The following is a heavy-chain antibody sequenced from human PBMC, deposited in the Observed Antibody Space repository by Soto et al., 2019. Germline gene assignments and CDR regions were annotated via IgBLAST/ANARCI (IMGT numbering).Heavy chain of an antibody. V-gene: IGHV4-30-4*01. CDR1: GGSISGGDYY. D-gene: IGHD3-9*01. CDR2: IYYSGST. J-gene: IGHJ4*02. CDR3: ARAAPTYYDILTGYPQGVGNDY. Sequence: SETLSLTCTVSGGSISGGDYYWSWIRQPPGKGLEWIGYIYYSGSTYYNPSLKSRVTISVDTSKNQFSLKLSSVTAADTAVYYCARAAPTYYDILTGYPQGVGNDYWGQGTLVTVSS.